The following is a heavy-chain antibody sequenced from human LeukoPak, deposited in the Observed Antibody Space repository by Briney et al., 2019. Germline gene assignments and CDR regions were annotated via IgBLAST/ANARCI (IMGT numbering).Heavy chain of an antibody. CDR3: ARVKAGTSMVPYFDY. V-gene: IGHV3-66*01. CDR1: GFTVSNTY. CDR2: IYSGGST. J-gene: IGHJ4*02. Sequence: GGSLRLSCAASGFTVSNTYMSWVRQAPGKGLEWVSLIYSGGSTYYADSVMGRFTISRDNSKNTLSLQMNSLRAEDTAVYYCARVKAGTSMVPYFDYWGQGTLVTVSS. D-gene: IGHD5-18*01.